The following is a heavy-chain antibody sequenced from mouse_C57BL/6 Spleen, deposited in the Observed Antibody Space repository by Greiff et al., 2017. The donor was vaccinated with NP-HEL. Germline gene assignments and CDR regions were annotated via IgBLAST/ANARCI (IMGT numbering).Heavy chain of an antibody. CDR2: IRNKANGYTT. Sequence: EVKLMESGGGLVQPGGSLSLSCAASGFTFTDYYMSWVRQPPGQALEWLGFIRNKANGYTTEYSASVKGRFTISRDNSQSILYLQMTALRAEDSATYYCARSFYSNYDYWGQGTTLTVSS. V-gene: IGHV7-3*01. D-gene: IGHD2-5*01. CDR1: GFTFTDYY. CDR3: ARSFYSNYDY. J-gene: IGHJ2*01.